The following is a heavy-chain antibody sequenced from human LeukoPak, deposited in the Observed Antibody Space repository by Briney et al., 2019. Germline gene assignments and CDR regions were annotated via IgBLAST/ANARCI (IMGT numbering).Heavy chain of an antibody. CDR1: GYTFTGYY. V-gene: IGHV1-2*02. CDR2: INPNSGGT. CDR3: ASAREWFGELFCMDV. D-gene: IGHD3-10*01. Sequence: ASVKVSCKASGYTFTGYYMHWVRQAPGQGLEWMGWINPNSGGTNYAQKFQGRVTMTRDTSISTAYMELSRLRSDDTAVYYCASAREWFGELFCMDVWGKGTTDTISS. J-gene: IGHJ6*03.